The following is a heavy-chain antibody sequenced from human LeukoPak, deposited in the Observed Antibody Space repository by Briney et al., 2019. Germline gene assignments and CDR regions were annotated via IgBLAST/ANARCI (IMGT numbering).Heavy chain of an antibody. Sequence: GGSLRLSCAASGFTFSGYWMRWVRQAPGKGLEWVATINQDGNEKYYVDSVKGRFTISRDNAKNSLYLQMNSLRAEDTAVYYCARRAYYYYFYMDVWGTGTTVTVSS. V-gene: IGHV3-7*01. CDR2: INQDGNEK. CDR1: GFTFSGYW. J-gene: IGHJ6*03. CDR3: ARRAYYYYFYMDV.